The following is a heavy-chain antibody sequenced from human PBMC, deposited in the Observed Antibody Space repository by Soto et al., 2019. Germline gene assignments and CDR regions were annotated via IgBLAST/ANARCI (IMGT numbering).Heavy chain of an antibody. Sequence: PSETLSLTCAVSSGSISSSNWWSWVRQPPGKGLEWIGEIYHSGSTNYNPSLKSRVTISVDKSKNQFSLKLSSVTAADTAVYYCARRRCSGGSCYLGWFDPWGQGTLVTVSS. CDR1: SGSISSSNW. V-gene: IGHV4-4*02. J-gene: IGHJ5*02. D-gene: IGHD2-15*01. CDR3: ARRRCSGGSCYLGWFDP. CDR2: IYHSGST.